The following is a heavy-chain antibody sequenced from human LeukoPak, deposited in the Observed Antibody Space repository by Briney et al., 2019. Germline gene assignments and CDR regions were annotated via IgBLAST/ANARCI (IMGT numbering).Heavy chain of an antibody. Sequence: SVKVSCKASGGTFSSYAISWVRQAPGQGLEWMGGIIPIFGTANCAQKFQGRVTITADESTSTAYMELSSLRSEDTAVYYCARDPLNDYGDYYGMDVWGKGATVTVSS. CDR1: GGTFSSYA. V-gene: IGHV1-69*13. CDR3: ARDPLNDYGDYYGMDV. D-gene: IGHD4-17*01. CDR2: IIPIFGTA. J-gene: IGHJ6*04.